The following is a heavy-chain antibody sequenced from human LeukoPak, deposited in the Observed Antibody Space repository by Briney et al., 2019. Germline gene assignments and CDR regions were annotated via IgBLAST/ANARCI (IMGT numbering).Heavy chain of an antibody. CDR2: IYHSGST. CDR3: AREYFPPGAFDI. Sequence: NPSETLSLTCTVSGYSISSGYYWGWIRQPPGKGLEWIGSIYHSGSTYYNPSLKSRVTISVDTSKNQFSLKLSSVTAADTAVYYCAREYFPPGAFDIWGQGTMVTVSS. V-gene: IGHV4-38-2*02. J-gene: IGHJ3*02. D-gene: IGHD2-8*01. CDR1: GYSISSGYY.